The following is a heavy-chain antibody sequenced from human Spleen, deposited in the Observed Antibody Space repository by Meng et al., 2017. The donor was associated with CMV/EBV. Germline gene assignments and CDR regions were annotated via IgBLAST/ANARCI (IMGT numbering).Heavy chain of an antibody. Sequence: GSLRLSCTVSGGSISSYYWSWIRQPPGKGLEWIGYIYYSGSTNYNSSLKSRVTISVDTSKNQFSLKLSSVTAADTAVYYCARQYSSSYYSDYWGQGTLVTVSS. D-gene: IGHD6-6*01. CDR1: GGSISSYY. CDR3: ARQYSSSYYSDY. CDR2: IYYSGST. V-gene: IGHV4-59*12. J-gene: IGHJ4*02.